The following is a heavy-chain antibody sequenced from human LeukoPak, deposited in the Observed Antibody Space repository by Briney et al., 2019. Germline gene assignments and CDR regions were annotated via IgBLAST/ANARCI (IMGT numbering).Heavy chain of an antibody. V-gene: IGHV3-23*01. J-gene: IGHJ6*03. CDR3: AKDVDTATRYYYYYMDV. Sequence: GGSLRLSCAASGFTFSSYAMSWVRQAPGKGLEWVSAISGSGGSTYYADSVKGRLTISRDNSKNTLYLQMNSLRAEDTAVYYCAKDVDTATRYYYYYMDVWGKGTTVTVSS. CDR1: GFTFSSYA. D-gene: IGHD5-18*01. CDR2: ISGSGGST.